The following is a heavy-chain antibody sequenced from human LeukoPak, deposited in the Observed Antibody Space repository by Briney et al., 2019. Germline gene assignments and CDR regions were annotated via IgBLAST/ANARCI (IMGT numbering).Heavy chain of an antibody. CDR1: GYSFTNYW. V-gene: IGHV5-51*01. D-gene: IGHD6-19*01. CDR2: IYPGGSGI. CDR3: ARPGVAGTAAYFDS. J-gene: IGHJ4*02. Sequence: GESLKISCKGSGYSFTNYWIGWVRQMPGKGLEWVGVIYPGGSGIRYSPSFQGQVTISADKSISTAYLQWSTLKASDTAMYYCARPGVAGTAAYFDSWGQGTLVTVSS.